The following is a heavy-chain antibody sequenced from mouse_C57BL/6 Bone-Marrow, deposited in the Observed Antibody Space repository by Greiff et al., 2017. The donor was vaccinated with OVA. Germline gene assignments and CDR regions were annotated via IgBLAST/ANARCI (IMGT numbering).Heavy chain of an antibody. J-gene: IGHJ3*01. CDR2: ISSGSSTI. V-gene: IGHV5-17*01. CDR1: GFTFSDYG. CDR3: ARLGITSWFAY. D-gene: IGHD2-4*01. Sequence: EVKLMESGGGLVKPGGSLKLSCAASGFTFSDYGMHWVRQAPEKGLEWVAYISSGSSTIYYADTVKGRFPISRDNAKNTLFLQMTSLRSEDTAMYYCARLGITSWFAYWGQGTLVTVSA.